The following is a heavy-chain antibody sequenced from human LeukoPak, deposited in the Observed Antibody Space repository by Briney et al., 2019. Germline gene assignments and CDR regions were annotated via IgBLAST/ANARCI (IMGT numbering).Heavy chain of an antibody. CDR1: GGPFSGYY. CDR2: IYHSGST. CDR3: ARGAVQLWFYYYYYYMDV. D-gene: IGHD5-18*01. Sequence: SETLSLTCAVYGGPFSGYYWSWIRQPPGKGLEWLGEIYHSGSTNYNPSLKSRVTIAGDTSKNQFSLKLSSVTAADTAVYYCARGAVQLWFYYYYYYMDVWGKGTTVTVSS. J-gene: IGHJ6*03. V-gene: IGHV4-34*01.